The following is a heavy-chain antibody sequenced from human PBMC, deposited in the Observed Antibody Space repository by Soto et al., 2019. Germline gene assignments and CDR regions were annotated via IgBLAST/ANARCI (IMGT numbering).Heavy chain of an antibody. CDR1: GFSIRDYW. J-gene: IGHJ6*02. CDR2: INGDASST. V-gene: IGHV3-74*01. CDR3: ARDRSYAMEV. Sequence: PGGSLRLSCEASGFSIRDYWMHWVRQAPGEGLVWVSCINGDASSTTYADSVKGRFTISRDDAKNTVYLQMTSLRAEDTVVHFCARDRSYAMEVWGQGTRVTVSS.